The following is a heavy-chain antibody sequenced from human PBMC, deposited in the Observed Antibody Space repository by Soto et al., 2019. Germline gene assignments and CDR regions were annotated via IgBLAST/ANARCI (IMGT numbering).Heavy chain of an antibody. Sequence: GASVKVSCKASGFTFTSSAVRWVRQARGQRLEWIGWIVVGSGNTNYAQKFQERVTITRDMSTSTAYMELSSLRSEDTAVYYCAAVGYDFWSGSDYWGQGTLVTVSS. CDR3: AAVGYDFWSGSDY. V-gene: IGHV1-58*01. D-gene: IGHD3-3*01. J-gene: IGHJ4*02. CDR2: IVVGSGNT. CDR1: GFTFTSSA.